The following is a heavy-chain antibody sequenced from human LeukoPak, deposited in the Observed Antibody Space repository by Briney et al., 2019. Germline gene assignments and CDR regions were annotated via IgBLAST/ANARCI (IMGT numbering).Heavy chain of an antibody. J-gene: IGHJ4*02. Sequence: PSETLSLTCTVSGGSVSSSSYYWGWIRQPPMKGLEWIGSIYYSGSTEYNLSLKSRVTISVDTSRNQFSLKLTSVTAADTAVYYCARHQSYGSGSYYAPFDYWRQGILVTVSS. D-gene: IGHD3-10*01. CDR3: ARHQSYGSGSYYAPFDY. CDR1: GGSVSSSSYY. V-gene: IGHV4-39*01. CDR2: IYYSGST.